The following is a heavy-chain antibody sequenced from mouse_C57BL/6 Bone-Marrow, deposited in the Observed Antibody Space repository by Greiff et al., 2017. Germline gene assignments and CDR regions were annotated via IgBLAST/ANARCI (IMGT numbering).Heavy chain of an antibody. J-gene: IGHJ1*03. D-gene: IGHD1-1*01. CDR1: GYAFSSYW. Sequence: VQLQESGAELVKPGASVKISCKASGYAFSSYWMNWVKQRPGTGLEWIGQIYPGDGDTNYNGKFKGKATLTADKSSSTAYMQLSSLTSEDSAVYFCARRGYYGSPWYFDVWGTGTTVTVSS. V-gene: IGHV1-80*01. CDR3: ARRGYYGSPWYFDV. CDR2: IYPGDGDT.